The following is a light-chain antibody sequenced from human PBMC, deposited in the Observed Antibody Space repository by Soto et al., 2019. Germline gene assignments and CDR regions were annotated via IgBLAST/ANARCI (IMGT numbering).Light chain of an antibody. CDR2: GAS. CDR3: QQYNNWPRT. Sequence: EIVMTQSPATLSVSPGERATLSCRASQSVSSNLAWYQQKPGQAPTLLIYGASTRATGFPARFRGSGSGTEFTLTISSLQSEDFAVYYCQQYNNWPRTFGQGTKVEIK. J-gene: IGKJ1*01. V-gene: IGKV3-15*01. CDR1: QSVSSN.